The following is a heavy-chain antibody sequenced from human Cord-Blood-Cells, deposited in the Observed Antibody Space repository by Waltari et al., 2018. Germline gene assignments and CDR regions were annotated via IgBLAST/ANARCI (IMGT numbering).Heavy chain of an antibody. CDR3: ARDSRGGPTHP. D-gene: IGHD3-10*01. J-gene: IGHJ5*02. V-gene: IGHV4-59*01. CDR2: IYYSGST. CDR1: GGSISSYY. Sequence: QVQLQESGPGLVKPSETLSLTCTVSGGSISSYYWSWIRQPPGKGLEWIGYIYYSGSTNYNPSLQSRVTISVDTSKNQFSLKLSSVTAADTAVYYCARDSRGGPTHPWGQGTLVTVSS.